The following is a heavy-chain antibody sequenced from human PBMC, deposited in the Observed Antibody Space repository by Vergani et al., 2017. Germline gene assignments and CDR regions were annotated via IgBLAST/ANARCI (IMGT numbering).Heavy chain of an antibody. J-gene: IGHJ3*02. Sequence: QVQLVQSGAEVKKPGSSVKVSCKASGGTFSSYAISWVRQAPGQGLEWMGGIIPIFGIANYAQKFQGRVTITADKSTSTAYMELSSLRSEDTAVYYCARDRLAPSGSYYDGSAFDIWGQGTMVTVSS. V-gene: IGHV1-69*17. CDR3: ARDRLAPSGSYYDGSAFDI. D-gene: IGHD1-26*01. CDR1: GGTFSSYA. CDR2: IIPIFGIA.